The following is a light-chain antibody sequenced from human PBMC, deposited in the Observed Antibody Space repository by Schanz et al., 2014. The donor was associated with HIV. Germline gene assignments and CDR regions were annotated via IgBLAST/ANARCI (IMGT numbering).Light chain of an antibody. CDR3: QQYNTWPT. CDR1: QTVSSS. V-gene: IGKV3-15*01. J-gene: IGKJ5*01. Sequence: EIVMTQSPATLSVSPGERVTLSCRASQTVSSSLAWYQQSRGQAPRLLIYGASTRATDVPARFSGSGSGTEFPLTISSLQSEDFAIYYCQQYNTWPTFGQGTRLEIK. CDR2: GAS.